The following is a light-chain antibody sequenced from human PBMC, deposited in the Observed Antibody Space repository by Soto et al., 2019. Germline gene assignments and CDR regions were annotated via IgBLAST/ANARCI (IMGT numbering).Light chain of an antibody. CDR1: QSISSW. J-gene: IGKJ4*01. CDR3: QQYNSYSPIT. CDR2: DAS. Sequence: DIQMTQSPSTLSASVGDRVTITCRASQSISSWLAWYQQKPGKAPKLLIYDASSLESGVPSRFSGSGSGTEFTLTISSLQPDDFATYYCQQYNSYSPITFGGGTRWIS. V-gene: IGKV1-5*01.